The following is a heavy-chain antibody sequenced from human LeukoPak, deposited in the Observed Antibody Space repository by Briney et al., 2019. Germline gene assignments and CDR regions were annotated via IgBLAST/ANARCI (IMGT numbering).Heavy chain of an antibody. CDR3: ARDPGIYGATTALPTYFDY. J-gene: IGHJ4*02. CDR2: INWNGGST. D-gene: IGHD1-26*01. Sequence: PGGSLRLSCAASGFTFDDYGMSWVRQAPGKGLEWVSGINWNGGSTGYADSVKGRFTISRDNAKNSLYLQMNSLRAEDTALYYCARDPGIYGATTALPTYFDYWGQGTLVTVSS. CDR1: GFTFDDYG. V-gene: IGHV3-20*04.